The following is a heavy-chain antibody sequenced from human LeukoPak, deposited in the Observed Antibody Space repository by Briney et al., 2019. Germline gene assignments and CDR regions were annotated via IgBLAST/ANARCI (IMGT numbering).Heavy chain of an antibody. Sequence: GGSLRLSCAASGFTFSSDAMSWVRQAPGKGLEWVSAISRSGGRTYYADSVKGRFTISRDNSKNTLYLQMNSLRAEDTAVYYCADEYFDISTGYFAEYFQHWGQGTLVTVSS. CDR3: ADEYFDISTGYFAEYFQH. CDR2: ISRSGGRT. V-gene: IGHV3-23*01. J-gene: IGHJ1*01. D-gene: IGHD3-9*01. CDR1: GFTFSSDA.